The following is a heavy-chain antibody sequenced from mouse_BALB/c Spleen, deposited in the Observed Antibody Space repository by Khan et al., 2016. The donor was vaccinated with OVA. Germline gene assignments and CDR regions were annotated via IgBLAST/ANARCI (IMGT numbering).Heavy chain of an antibody. D-gene: IGHD2-14*01. CDR2: INPSNGYT. CDR3: VRDGAYHRNDGWFAY. V-gene: IGHV1-4*01. J-gene: IGHJ3*01. CDR1: GYTFTSYT. Sequence: VQLQESGAELARPGASVMMSCKASGYTFTSYTIHWIKKRPGQGLEWIGYINPSNGYTNYNQKFKDKATLTTDKSSTTAYLQLSSRTSDDSAVYNCVRDGAYHRNDGWFAYWGQGTLVTVSA.